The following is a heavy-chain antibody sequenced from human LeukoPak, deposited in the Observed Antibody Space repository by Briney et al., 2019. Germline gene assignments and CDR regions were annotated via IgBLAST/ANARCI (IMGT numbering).Heavy chain of an antibody. D-gene: IGHD5-18*01. CDR3: ARPGVGSGRYGAFDI. Sequence: SETLSLTCTVSDGSISSYYWSWIRQPPGKGLEWIGYIYYSGSTNYNPSLESRVTMSVDTSKNQFSLKLRSVTAADTALYYCARPGVGSGRYGAFDIWGQGTMVTVSS. CDR1: DGSISSYY. J-gene: IGHJ3*02. V-gene: IGHV4-59*08. CDR2: IYYSGST.